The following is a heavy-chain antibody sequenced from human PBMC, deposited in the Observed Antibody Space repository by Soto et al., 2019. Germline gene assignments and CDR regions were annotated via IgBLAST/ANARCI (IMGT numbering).Heavy chain of an antibody. CDR2: ISRDGGTK. CDR3: TGEVASGY. D-gene: IGHD2-8*02. CDR1: GFTVSTYG. J-gene: IGHJ4*02. V-gene: IGHV3-30*03. Sequence: VQLVESGGGVVQPGRSLRLSCAVSGFTVSTYGMHWVRQAPGKGLEWVAVISRDGGTKYYADSVKGRFTIARDNSRNTLFLKMNSLRGDDMAVYYCTGEVASGYWGQGTLVTVSS.